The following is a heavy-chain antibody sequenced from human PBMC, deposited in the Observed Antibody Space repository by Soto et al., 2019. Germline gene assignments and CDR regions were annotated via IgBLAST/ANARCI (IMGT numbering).Heavy chain of an antibody. CDR1: GFTFNTYA. CDR2: ISYDGSNK. V-gene: IGHV3-30*03. CDR3: ATAGSNWYLPIDY. D-gene: IGHD6-13*01. J-gene: IGHJ4*02. Sequence: GGSLRLSCAASGFTFNTYAMNWVRQAPGKGLEWVAVISYDGSNKYYADSVKGRFTTSRDNSKNTLFLQMNSLRTEDTAVYHCATAGSNWYLPIDYWGQGILVTVSS.